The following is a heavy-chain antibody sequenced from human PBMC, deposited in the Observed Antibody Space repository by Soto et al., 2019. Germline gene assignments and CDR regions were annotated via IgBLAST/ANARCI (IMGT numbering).Heavy chain of an antibody. V-gene: IGHV3-21*01. CDR2: ISSSSSYI. CDR1: GFTFSSYS. Sequence: GGSLRLSCAASGFTFSSYSMNWVRQAPGKGLEWVSSISSSSSYIYYADSVKGRFTISRDNAKNSLYLQMNSLRAEDTAVYYCARTSSGFNGPVDYWGQGTLVTVSS. D-gene: IGHD3-22*01. CDR3: ARTSSGFNGPVDY. J-gene: IGHJ4*02.